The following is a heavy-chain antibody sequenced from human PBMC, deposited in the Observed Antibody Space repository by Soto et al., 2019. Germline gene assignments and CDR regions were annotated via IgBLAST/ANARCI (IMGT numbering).Heavy chain of an antibody. CDR3: ARRPLNKCLDY. D-gene: IGHD2-2*01. V-gene: IGHV4-39*01. J-gene: IGHJ4*02. CDR2: ILNSGTT. Sequence: SETLSLTCAVFGGSISGNNYFWAWVRQPPGKGLDWFASILNSGTTYYNPSFKSRVTLSLDTSVNHFFLKLTSVTAADTAVYYCARRPLNKCLDYWGRGTQVTVSS. CDR1: GGSISGNNYF.